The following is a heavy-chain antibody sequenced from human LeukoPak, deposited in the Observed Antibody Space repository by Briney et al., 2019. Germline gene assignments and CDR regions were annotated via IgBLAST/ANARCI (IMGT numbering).Heavy chain of an antibody. CDR1: GGTFSSYA. CDR3: ARGGSPYYDSSGYSEGPWFDP. CDR2: IIPIFGTA. V-gene: IGHV1-69*13. D-gene: IGHD3-22*01. Sequence: ASVKVSCKASGGTFSSYAISWVRQAPGQGLEWMGGIIPIFGTANHAQKFQGRVTITADESTSTAYMELSSLRSEDTAVYYCARGGSPYYDSSGYSEGPWFDPWGQGTLVTVSS. J-gene: IGHJ5*02.